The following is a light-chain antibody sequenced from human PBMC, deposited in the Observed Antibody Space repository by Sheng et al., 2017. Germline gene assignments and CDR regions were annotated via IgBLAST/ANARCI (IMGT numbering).Light chain of an antibody. CDR3: QKXNSAPYT. CDR2: AAS. Sequence: IQLTQSPSSLSASVGDRVTITCRASQGISSYLAWYQQNPGKAPKLLIYAASTLQSGVPSRFSGSGSGTDFTLTISSLQPEDFATYYCQKXNSAPYTFGGGTKVEIK. CDR1: QGISSY. J-gene: IGKJ4*01. V-gene: IGKV1-9*01.